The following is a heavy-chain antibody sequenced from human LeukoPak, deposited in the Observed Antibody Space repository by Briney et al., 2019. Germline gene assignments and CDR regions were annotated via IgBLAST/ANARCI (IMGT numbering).Heavy chain of an antibody. CDR3: ATRYCSSTSCFDS. CDR1: GFTFSSYA. CDR2: ISSSGGST. Sequence: AGGSLRLSCAASGFTFSSYAMSWVRQAPGKGLEWVSTISSSGGSTYYADSAKGRSTISRDNSKNTLYLQMNSLRDEDTAVYYCATRYCSSTSCFDSWGQGTLVTVSS. J-gene: IGHJ4*02. D-gene: IGHD2-2*01. V-gene: IGHV3-23*01.